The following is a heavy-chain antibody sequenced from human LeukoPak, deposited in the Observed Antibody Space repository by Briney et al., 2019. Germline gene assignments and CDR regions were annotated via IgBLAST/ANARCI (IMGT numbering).Heavy chain of an antibody. V-gene: IGHV3-48*02. CDR3: ARDGDSSGYYAAFDI. D-gene: IGHD3-22*01. J-gene: IGHJ3*02. CDR1: GFTFSSYS. CDR2: ISSSSSII. Sequence: PGGSLRLSCAASGFTFSSYSMNWVRQAPGKGLEWLSYISSSSSIIYYVDSVKGRFTISRDNAKNSLYLQMNSLRDEDTAVYYCARDGDSSGYYAAFDIWGQGTMVTVSS.